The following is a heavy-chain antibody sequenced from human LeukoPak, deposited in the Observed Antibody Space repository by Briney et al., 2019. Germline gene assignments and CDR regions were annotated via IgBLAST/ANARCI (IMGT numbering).Heavy chain of an antibody. Sequence: GRSLRLSCAASGFTFSSYAMHWVRQAPGKGLEWVSYISSSSSTIYYADSVKGRFTISRDNAKNSLYLQMNSLRAEDTAVYYCARSMKGQWLQVDYWGQGTLVTVSS. J-gene: IGHJ4*02. D-gene: IGHD5-12*01. V-gene: IGHV3-48*01. CDR3: ARSMKGQWLQVDY. CDR2: ISSSSSTI. CDR1: GFTFSSYA.